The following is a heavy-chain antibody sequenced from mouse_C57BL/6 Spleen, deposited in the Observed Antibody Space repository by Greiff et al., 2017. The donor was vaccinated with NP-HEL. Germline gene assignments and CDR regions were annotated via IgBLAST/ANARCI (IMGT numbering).Heavy chain of an antibody. D-gene: IGHD1-1*01. V-gene: IGHV1-81*01. Sequence: VQLQQSGAELARPGASVKLSCKASGYTFTSYGISWVKQRTGQGLEWIGEIYPRSGNTYYNEKFKGKATLTADKSSSTAYMELRSLTSEDSAVYFCAIKEECSSGGYYAMDYWGQGTSVTVSS. J-gene: IGHJ4*01. CDR2: IYPRSGNT. CDR3: AIKEECSSGGYYAMDY. CDR1: GYTFTSYG.